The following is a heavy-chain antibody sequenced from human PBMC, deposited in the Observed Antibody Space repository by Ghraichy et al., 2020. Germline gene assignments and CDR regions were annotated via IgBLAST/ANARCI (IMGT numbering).Heavy chain of an antibody. CDR1: GFTFSSSG. CDR2: ISYDGNYI. V-gene: IGHV3-30*18. CDR3: AKEYSSHSWYFDF. Sequence: GGSLRLSCAASGFTFSSSGIHWVRQAPGKGLEWVAVISYDGNYIFYADSVKGRFTISRDNSKNTLYLQMNSLRAEDSAMYYCAKEYSSHSWYFDFWGRGTLVTVSS. D-gene: IGHD6-13*01. J-gene: IGHJ2*01.